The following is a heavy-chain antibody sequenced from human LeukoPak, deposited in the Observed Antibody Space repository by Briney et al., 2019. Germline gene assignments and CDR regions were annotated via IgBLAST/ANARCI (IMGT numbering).Heavy chain of an antibody. D-gene: IGHD3-10*01. V-gene: IGHV3-30-3*01. CDR3: ARVGVLWFGESTFDY. J-gene: IGHJ4*02. CDR1: GFTFSSYA. CDR2: ISYDGSNK. Sequence: PGRSLRLSCAASGFTFSSYAMHWVRQAPGKGLEWVAVISYDGSNKYYADSVKGRFTISRDNSKNTLYLQMNSLRAEDTAVYYCARVGVLWFGESTFDYWGQGTLVTVSS.